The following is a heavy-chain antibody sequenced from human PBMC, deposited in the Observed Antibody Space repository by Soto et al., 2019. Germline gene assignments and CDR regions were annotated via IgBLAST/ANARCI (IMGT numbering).Heavy chain of an antibody. CDR2: IYYTGNT. CDR3: AREQWGFDS. Sequence: QVQLQESGPELVKPSQTLSLTCTVSGGSISSNGHYWTWIRQHPGKGLEWIAYIYYTGNTYYNPSLKSRLSISVDTSKNQFSLKLRSVTAADTDVYYCAREQWGFDSWGHGNLVTVSS. D-gene: IGHD6-19*01. V-gene: IGHV4-31*03. J-gene: IGHJ5*01. CDR1: GGSISSNGHY.